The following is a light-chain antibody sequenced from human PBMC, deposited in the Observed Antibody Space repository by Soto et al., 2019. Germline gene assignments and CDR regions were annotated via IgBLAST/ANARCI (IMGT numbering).Light chain of an antibody. V-gene: IGKV2-24*01. CDR2: KVS. CDR1: ESLLPGDENTY. J-gene: IGKJ2*01. Sequence: EIELTQTPLSSSANVGQPASITCRSSESLLPGDENTYISWLHQRPGQPPRLLIYKVSNRFSGVPDRFSGSAAGTDFTLQISRVQAEDVGIYYCMQASQFPGTFGQGTKLEIE. CDR3: MQASQFPGT.